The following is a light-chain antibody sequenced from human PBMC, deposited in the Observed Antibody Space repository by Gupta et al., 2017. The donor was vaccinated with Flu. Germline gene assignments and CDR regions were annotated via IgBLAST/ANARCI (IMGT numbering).Light chain of an antibody. V-gene: IGLV2-14*01. CDR2: EVS. Sequence: IAISCTGTSSDVGGYDYVSWYQQHPGKAPELMIFEVSRRPSGISDRFSGSKSGNTASLTTXGXLAEDEXYYYCSYSKTTNTVVVFGGGTKLTVL. CDR3: SYSKTTNTVVV. CDR1: SSDVGGYDY. J-gene: IGLJ2*01.